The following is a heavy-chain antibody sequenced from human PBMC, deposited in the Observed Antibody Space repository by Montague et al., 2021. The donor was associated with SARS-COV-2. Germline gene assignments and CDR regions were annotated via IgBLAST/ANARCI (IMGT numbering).Heavy chain of an antibody. CDR2: ISWNSGSI. J-gene: IGHJ4*02. D-gene: IGHD6-6*01. Sequence: SLRLSCAASGFTFGDYAMHWIRQAPGKGLEWVSGISWNSGSIGYXDSVKGRFTISRDNAKNSLYLQMNSLRAEDTALYYCAKSDSSSPYFDYWGQGTLVTVSS. CDR1: GFTFGDYA. V-gene: IGHV3-9*01. CDR3: AKSDSSSPYFDY.